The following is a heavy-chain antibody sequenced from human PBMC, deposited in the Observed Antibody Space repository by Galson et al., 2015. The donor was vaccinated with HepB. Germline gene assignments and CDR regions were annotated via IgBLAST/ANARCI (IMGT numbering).Heavy chain of an antibody. J-gene: IGHJ4*02. CDR2: IWYDGSNK. CDR1: GFTFSSYG. CDR3: VRAQRNCSSTSCYSTGADFEY. Sequence: SLRLSCAASGFTFSSYGMHWVRQAPGKGLEWVAVIWYDGSNKYYADSVKGRFTISRDNSKNTLYLQMNSLRAEDTAVYYCVRAQRNCSSTSCYSTGADFEYWGQGTLVTVSS. D-gene: IGHD2-2*01. V-gene: IGHV3-33*01.